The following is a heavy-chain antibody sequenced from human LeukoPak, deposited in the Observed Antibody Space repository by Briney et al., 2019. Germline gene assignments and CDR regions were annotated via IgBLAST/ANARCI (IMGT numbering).Heavy chain of an antibody. D-gene: IGHD2-21*01. J-gene: IGHJ6*03. CDR2: ILYDGSNK. Sequence: GGSLRLSCAASGFTFSSYGMHWVRQAPGKGLEWVAFILYDGSNKYYADSVKGRFTTSRDNSKNTLYLQMNSLRAEDTALYYCAKDSGSSIASYYYMDVWGKGTTVTISS. CDR3: AKDSGSSIASYYYMDV. V-gene: IGHV3-30*02. CDR1: GFTFSSYG.